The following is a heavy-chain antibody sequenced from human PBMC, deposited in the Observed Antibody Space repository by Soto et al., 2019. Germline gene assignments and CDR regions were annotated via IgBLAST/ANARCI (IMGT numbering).Heavy chain of an antibody. CDR3: ARKSEVEWLPHFDY. CDR1: GGSISSGGYY. D-gene: IGHD3-3*01. V-gene: IGHV4-31*03. J-gene: IGHJ4*02. CDR2: IYYSGST. Sequence: SETLSLTGTVSGGSISSGGYYWSWIRQHPGKGLEWIGYIYYSGSTYYNPSLKSRVTISVDTSKNQFSLKLSSVTAADTAVYYCARKSEVEWLPHFDYWGQGTLVTVSS.